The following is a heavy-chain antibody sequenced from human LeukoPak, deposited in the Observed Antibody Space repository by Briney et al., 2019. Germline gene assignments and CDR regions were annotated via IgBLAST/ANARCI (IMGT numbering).Heavy chain of an antibody. V-gene: IGHV3-23*01. J-gene: IGHJ4*02. CDR2: ISGSGGST. CDR1: GVSFSSYA. D-gene: IGHD3-10*01. Sequence: GGSLRLSCAASGVSFSSYAMGWVRQAPGKGLEWVSGISGSGGSTYYADPVKGRFTISRDNSKNTLYLQMNSLRAEDTAVYYCAKGRGRYYGSGSYHLFDYWGQGTLVTVSS. CDR3: AKGRGRYYGSGSYHLFDY.